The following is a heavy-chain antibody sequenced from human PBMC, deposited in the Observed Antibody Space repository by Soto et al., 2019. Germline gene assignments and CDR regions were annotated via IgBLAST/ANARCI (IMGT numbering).Heavy chain of an antibody. D-gene: IGHD2-8*01. V-gene: IGHV1-69*01. CDR2: IIPIFGTA. Sequence: QVQLVQSGAEVKKPGSSVKVSCKASGGTFSSYAISWVRQVPGQGLEWMGGIIPIFGTANYAQKFQGRVTITADESTSTAYMELSSLRSEDTAVYYCASPRDCTNGVCMYWYFDLWGRGTLVTVSS. CDR1: GGTFSSYA. CDR3: ASPRDCTNGVCMYWYFDL. J-gene: IGHJ2*01.